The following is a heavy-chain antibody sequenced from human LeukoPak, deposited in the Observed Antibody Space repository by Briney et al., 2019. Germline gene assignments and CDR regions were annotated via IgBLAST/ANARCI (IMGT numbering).Heavy chain of an antibody. CDR1: GGTFSSYA. J-gene: IGHJ5*02. CDR2: IIPIFGTA. D-gene: IGHD5-12*01. Sequence: GASVKVSCTASGGTFSSYAISWVRQAPGLGLEWMGGIIPIFGTANYAQKFQGRVTITADESTSTAYMELSSLRSEDTAVYYCARMEWLRLKAWFDPWGQGTLVTVSS. CDR3: ARMEWLRLKAWFDP. V-gene: IGHV1-69*13.